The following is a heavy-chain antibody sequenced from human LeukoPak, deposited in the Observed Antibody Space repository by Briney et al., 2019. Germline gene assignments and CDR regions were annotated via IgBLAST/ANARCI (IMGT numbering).Heavy chain of an antibody. CDR1: GGSISSSSYY. V-gene: IGHV4-39*01. D-gene: IGHD6-25*01. CDR3: ARHPLAGATAPNYFDY. CDR2: IYYSGST. J-gene: IGHJ4*02. Sequence: PSETLSLTCTVSGGSISSSSYYWGWIRQPPGKGLEWIGGIYYSGSTYYNPSLKSRVTISVDTSKNQFSLKLSSVTAADTAVYYCARHPLAGATAPNYFDYWGQGTLVTVSS.